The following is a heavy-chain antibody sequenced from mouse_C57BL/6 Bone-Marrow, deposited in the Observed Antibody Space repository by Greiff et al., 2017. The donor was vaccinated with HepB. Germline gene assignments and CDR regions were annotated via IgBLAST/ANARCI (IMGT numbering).Heavy chain of an antibody. CDR3: ARGVTTVVARYAMDY. D-gene: IGHD1-1*01. Sequence: VQLQQSGAELARPGASVKLSCKASGYTFTSYGISWVKQRTGQGLEWIGEIYPRSGNTYYNEKFKGKATLTADKSSSTAYMALRSLTSEDSAVYFCARGVTTVVARYAMDYWGQGTSVTVSA. CDR2: IYPRSGNT. V-gene: IGHV1-81*01. CDR1: GYTFTSYG. J-gene: IGHJ4*01.